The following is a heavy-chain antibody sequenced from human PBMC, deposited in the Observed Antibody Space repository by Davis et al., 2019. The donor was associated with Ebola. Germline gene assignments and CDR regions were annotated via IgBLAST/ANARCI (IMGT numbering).Heavy chain of an antibody. CDR3: ARDWYCTGGVCYTAGDY. D-gene: IGHD2-8*02. CDR2: IKQDGSEK. Sequence: GESLKISCAASGFTFSSYWMSWVRQAPGKGLEWVANIKQDGSEKYYVDTVKGRFTISRDNATNSLYLQMNSLRAEDTAVYYCARDWYCTGGVCYTAGDYWGQGTLVTVSS. J-gene: IGHJ4*02. V-gene: IGHV3-7*01. CDR1: GFTFSSYW.